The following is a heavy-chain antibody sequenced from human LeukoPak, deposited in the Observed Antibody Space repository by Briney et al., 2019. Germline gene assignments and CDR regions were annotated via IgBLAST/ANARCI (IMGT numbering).Heavy chain of an antibody. CDR2: ISWNSGSI. D-gene: IGHD6-13*01. CDR3: TKDIRAAAGTVDY. CDR1: GFTFDDYA. J-gene: IGHJ4*02. V-gene: IGHV3-9*01. Sequence: GGSLRLSCAASGFTFDDYAMHWVRQAPGKGLEWVSGISWNSGSIGYADSVRGRFTISRDNAKNSLYLQMNSLRAEDTALYYCTKDIRAAAGTVDYWGQGTLVTVSS.